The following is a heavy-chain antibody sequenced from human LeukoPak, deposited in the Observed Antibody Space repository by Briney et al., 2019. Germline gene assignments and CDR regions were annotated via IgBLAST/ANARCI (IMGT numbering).Heavy chain of an antibody. CDR1: GGSISSYY. D-gene: IGHD3-10*01. Sequence: SETLSLTCTVSGGSISSYYWSWIRQPPGKGLEWIGYIYYSGSTSYNPSLKSRVTISVDTSKNQFSLKLSSVAAADTAVYYCARRALITKGFDYWGQGTLVTVSS. J-gene: IGHJ4*02. V-gene: IGHV4-59*01. CDR3: ARRALITKGFDY. CDR2: IYYSGST.